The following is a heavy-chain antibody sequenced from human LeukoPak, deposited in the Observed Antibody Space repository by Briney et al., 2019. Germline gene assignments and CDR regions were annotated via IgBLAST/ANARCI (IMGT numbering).Heavy chain of an antibody. CDR1: RITFTTSV. V-gene: IGHV3-30-3*01. CDR2: ISFDGIGK. J-gene: IGHJ3*02. D-gene: IGHD6-19*01. CDR3: ARGGHSSGRAGTFDI. Sequence: PGGSLRLSCAVSRITFTTSVIHWVRQAPGKGLEWVAAISFDGIGKHYTDSVEGRFTVSRDNSKNTLYLQMSSLGDEDTAVYRCARGGHSSGRAGTFDIWGQGTMVTVSS.